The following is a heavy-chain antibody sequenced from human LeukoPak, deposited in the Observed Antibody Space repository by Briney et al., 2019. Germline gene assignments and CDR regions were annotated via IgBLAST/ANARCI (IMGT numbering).Heavy chain of an antibody. CDR2: IYYSGST. CDR1: GGSISSYY. V-gene: IGHV4-59*01. CDR3: ARFGDDFWSGYSIGWFDP. J-gene: IGHJ5*02. Sequence: PSETLSLTCTVSGGSISSYYWSWIRQPPGKGLEWIGYIYYSGSTNYNPSLKSRVTISVDTSKNQFSLKLSSVAAADTAVYYCARFGDDFWSGYSIGWFDPWGQGTLVTVSS. D-gene: IGHD3-3*01.